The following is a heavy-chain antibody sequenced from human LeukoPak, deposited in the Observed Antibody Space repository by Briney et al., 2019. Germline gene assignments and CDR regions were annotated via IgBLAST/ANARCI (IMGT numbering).Heavy chain of an antibody. Sequence: PSETLSLTCTVSGGSTSSYYWSWIRQLPGKGLEWVGYIYYSGSTNYNPSLKSRVTISVDTSKNQFSLKLSSVTAADTAVYYCARRDGYISAIDYWGQGTLVTVSS. CDR3: ARRDGYISAIDY. D-gene: IGHD5-24*01. J-gene: IGHJ4*02. CDR2: IYYSGST. CDR1: GGSTSSYY. V-gene: IGHV4-59*01.